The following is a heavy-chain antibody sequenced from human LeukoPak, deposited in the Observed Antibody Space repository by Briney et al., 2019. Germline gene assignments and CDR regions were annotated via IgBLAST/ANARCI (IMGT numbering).Heavy chain of an antibody. D-gene: IGHD3-22*01. CDR2: ISGDNGDT. V-gene: IGHV1-18*04. CDR1: GYTFRTYG. J-gene: IGHJ4*02. CDR3: ARDFYYDSDGYYYY. Sequence: ASVKVSRKAYGYTFRTYGISWVRQAPGQGPEWMGWISGDNGDTKYAQKFQGRVTMTTDTSTSTAYMEVRSLRSDDTAVYYCARDFYYDSDGYYYYWGQGTLVTVSS.